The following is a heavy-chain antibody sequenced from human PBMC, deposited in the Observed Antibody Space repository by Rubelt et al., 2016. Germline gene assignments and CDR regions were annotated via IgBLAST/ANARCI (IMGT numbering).Heavy chain of an antibody. CDR2: SGGST. Sequence: SGGSTYYADSVKGRFTISRHNSKNTLYLQMNSLRAEDTAVYYCARVSLWFGWGYMDVWGQGTTVTVSS. D-gene: IGHD3-10*01. V-gene: IGHV3-53*01. CDR3: ARVSLWFGWGYMDV. J-gene: IGHJ6*02.